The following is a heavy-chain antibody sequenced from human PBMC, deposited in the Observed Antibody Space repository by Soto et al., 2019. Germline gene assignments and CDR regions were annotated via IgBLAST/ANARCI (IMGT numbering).Heavy chain of an antibody. Sequence: QVQLQESGPGLVKPSQSLSLTCTVSGGSISSIQYYWSWNRQHTGKGLEWIGNIYYNGSTYSNPSLKSRVMISVDTSKNRCSMKLSSVTAADTAVYYCARDRVLNSGYGPDGMDVWGQGTTVTVSS. CDR3: ARDRVLNSGYGPDGMDV. V-gene: IGHV4-31*03. J-gene: IGHJ6*02. D-gene: IGHD5-12*01. CDR2: IYYNGST. CDR1: GGSISSIQYY.